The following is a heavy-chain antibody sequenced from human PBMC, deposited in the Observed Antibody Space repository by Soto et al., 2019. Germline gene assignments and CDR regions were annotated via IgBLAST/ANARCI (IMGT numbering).Heavy chain of an antibody. J-gene: IGHJ5*02. CDR2: ISSNSAYI. V-gene: IGHV3-21*01. CDR3: TRDASRDSSARGWFDP. D-gene: IGHD6-13*01. CDR1: GFTFGSFT. Sequence: PGGSLRLSCAASGFTFGSFTMNWVRQAPGKGLEWVSTISSNSAYIYYTDALRGRFTISRDNAKNSLHLQMNSLRAEDTAVYYCTRDASRDSSARGWFDPWGPGTLVTVSS.